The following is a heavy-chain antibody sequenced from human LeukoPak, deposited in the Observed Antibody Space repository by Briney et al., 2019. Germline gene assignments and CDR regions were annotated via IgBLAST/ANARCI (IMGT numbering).Heavy chain of an antibody. CDR3: ARDLNWETY. CDR1: GFTFSSYW. D-gene: IGHD7-27*01. J-gene: IGHJ4*02. Sequence: GGSLRLSCVASGFTFSSYWMTWVRQAPGKGLEWVANIKTDGSLTYYVDSVKGRFTISRDNAKNSLYLQMNSLRAEDTAVYYCARDLNWETYWGQGALVSVSS. V-gene: IGHV3-7*01. CDR2: IKTDGSLT.